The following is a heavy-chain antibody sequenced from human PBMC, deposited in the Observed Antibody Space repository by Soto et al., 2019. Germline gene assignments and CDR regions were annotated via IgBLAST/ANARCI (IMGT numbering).Heavy chain of an antibody. CDR3: ARENAFGDPNSFDY. J-gene: IGHJ4*02. CDR2: ISSSSNYI. D-gene: IGHD4-17*01. V-gene: IGHV3-21*02. Sequence: EVQVVESGGGLVKPGGSLRLSCTASGFTFSSYNMNWVRQAPGKGLEWVSSISSSSNYIYYADSMKGRFTISRDNAKNSLYLQMNILRAEDTAVYYCARENAFGDPNSFDYWGQGTLVTVSS. CDR1: GFTFSSYN.